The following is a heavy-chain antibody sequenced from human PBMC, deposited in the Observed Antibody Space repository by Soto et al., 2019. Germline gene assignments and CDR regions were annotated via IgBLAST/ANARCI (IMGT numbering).Heavy chain of an antibody. CDR3: XKXGXVIDXTTXXXQIDY. CDR2: IDKSAESA. J-gene: IGHJ4*02. D-gene: IGHD3-9*01. V-gene: IGHV3-23*01. CDR1: EFTFSSYA. Sequence: EVQLLDSGGGLVQPGGSLRLSCAASEFTFSSYAMSWVRQAPGKGLEWVSGIDKSAESAFYADSVKGRFTISRDNSKNTLYLQMNSLRVEDTAVYNCXKXGXVIDXTTXXXQIDYXGXGTLVTVSS.